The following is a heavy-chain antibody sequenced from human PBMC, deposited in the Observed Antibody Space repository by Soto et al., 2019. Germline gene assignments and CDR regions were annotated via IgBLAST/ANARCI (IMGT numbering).Heavy chain of an antibody. CDR3: ARDRDSSAWPPSVAFDI. V-gene: IGHV1-18*01. CDR2: ISAYNGNT. D-gene: IGHD6-19*01. J-gene: IGHJ3*02. Sequence: ASVKVSCKASGYTFTSYGISWVRQAPGQGLEWMGWISAYNGNTKYAQKVQGRVTVTTDTSTTTAHMELRSLSSDDTAVYYCARDRDSSAWPPSVAFDIWGQGTMVTVSS. CDR1: GYTFTSYG.